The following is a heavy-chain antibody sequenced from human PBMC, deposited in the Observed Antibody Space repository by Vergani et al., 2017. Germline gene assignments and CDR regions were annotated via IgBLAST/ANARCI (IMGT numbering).Heavy chain of an antibody. V-gene: IGHV3-66*02. J-gene: IGHJ6*03. CDR3: ARRTVTIFGVVNPSHYYYYYIDV. Sequence: ELQLVESGGGLVQPGGSLRLSCAASGSTVSGNYMTWVRQAPGKGLEWVSHIYSGDETYYADSEKGRVTISRDTSKNTLHLQINNLRVEDTAVYYCARRTVTIFGVVNPSHYYYYYIDVWGKGTTVTVSS. CDR1: GSTVSGNY. CDR2: IYSGDET. D-gene: IGHD3-3*01.